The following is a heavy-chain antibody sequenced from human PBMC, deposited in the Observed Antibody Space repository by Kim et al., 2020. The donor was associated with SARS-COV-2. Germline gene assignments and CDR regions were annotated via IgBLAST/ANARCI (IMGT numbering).Heavy chain of an antibody. Sequence: SETLSLTCTVSGGSISSGGYYWCWIRQPAGMGLEWIGRIYTSGSTNYNPSLKSRVTITVDTSKNQFSLKLSSVTAADTAVYYCERDIGTAATYYYYGMDVWGQGTTVTVSS. V-gene: IGHV4-61*02. CDR3: ERDIGTAATYYYYGMDV. CDR2: IYTSGST. J-gene: IGHJ6*02. D-gene: IGHD6-25*01. CDR1: GGSISSGGYY.